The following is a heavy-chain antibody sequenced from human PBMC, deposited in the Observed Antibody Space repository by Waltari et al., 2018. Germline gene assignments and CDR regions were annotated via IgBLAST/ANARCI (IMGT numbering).Heavy chain of an antibody. D-gene: IGHD4-17*01. CDR3: SRDLQHGDFGRGRDY. Sequence: EVQLEEYGGGLVQPGGSLRLSCAASGFTFSSQWIHWVRQAPGKGLVWVSRINGDGSSTSYADSVKGRFTISRDNAKNTLYLQMNSLRAEDTAVYYCSRDLQHGDFGRGRDYWGQGTLVTVSS. V-gene: IGHV3-74*01. CDR2: INGDGSST. J-gene: IGHJ4*02. CDR1: GFTFSSQW.